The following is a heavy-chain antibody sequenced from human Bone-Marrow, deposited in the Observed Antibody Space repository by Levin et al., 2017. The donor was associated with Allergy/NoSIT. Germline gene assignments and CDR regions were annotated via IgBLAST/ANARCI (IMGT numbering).Heavy chain of an antibody. J-gene: IGHJ4*02. CDR1: GFTFRRSS. D-gene: IGHD2-2*01. Sequence: GESLKISCAASGFTFRRSSMNWVRQAPGRGLEWVSYISRSSSTISYADSVKGRFTISRDNAKNSLYLQMNSLRDEDTAVYYCARPDCSGTSCYYFFDSWGQGTLVTVSS. CDR2: ISRSSSTI. V-gene: IGHV3-48*02. CDR3: ARPDCSGTSCYYFFDS.